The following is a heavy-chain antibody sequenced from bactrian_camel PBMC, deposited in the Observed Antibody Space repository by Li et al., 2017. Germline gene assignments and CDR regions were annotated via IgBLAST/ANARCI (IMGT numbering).Heavy chain of an antibody. J-gene: IGHJ4*01. V-gene: IGHV3S31*01. D-gene: IGHD6*01. CDR3: AADRSRPASCSLRLDLYDY. Sequence: DVQLVESGGGSVQAGGSLRLSCQVSGYLYGGNCLGWFLQAPGKEREGVAAIRTGGGPTFYSDSVKGQFTASRDDALNTVYLEMTSLKPEDTAMYYCAADRSRPASCSLRLDLYDYWGQGTQVTVS. CDR1: GYLYGGNC. CDR2: IRTGGGPT.